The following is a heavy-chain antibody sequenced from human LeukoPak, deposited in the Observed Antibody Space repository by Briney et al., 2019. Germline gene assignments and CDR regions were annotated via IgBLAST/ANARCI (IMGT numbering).Heavy chain of an antibody. V-gene: IGHV3-66*02. J-gene: IGHJ4*02. Sequence: PGGSLRLSYAASGFIVSSNHMTWVRQAPGKGLEWVSVIYSGGSTYYADSVKGRFTISRDNSKNTLYPQMNSLRAEDTAVYYCARDKYSSGGTWYGFFDYWGQGTLVTVSS. CDR2: IYSGGST. CDR3: ARDKYSSGGTWYGFFDY. D-gene: IGHD2-15*01. CDR1: GFIVSSNH.